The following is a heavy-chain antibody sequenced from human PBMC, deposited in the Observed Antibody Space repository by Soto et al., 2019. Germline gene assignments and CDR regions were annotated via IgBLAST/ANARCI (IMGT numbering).Heavy chain of an antibody. D-gene: IGHD1-26*01. CDR1: GGTFSSYA. Sequence: QVQLVQSGAEVKKPGSSVKVSCKASGGTFSSYAISWVRQAPGQGLAWMGGIIPIFGTANYAQKFPGRVTITADESTSTAYMELSSLRSEDTAVYYCARGEVRGATIDVFDYWGQGTLVTVSS. CDR2: IIPIFGTA. V-gene: IGHV1-69*12. J-gene: IGHJ4*02. CDR3: ARGEVRGATIDVFDY.